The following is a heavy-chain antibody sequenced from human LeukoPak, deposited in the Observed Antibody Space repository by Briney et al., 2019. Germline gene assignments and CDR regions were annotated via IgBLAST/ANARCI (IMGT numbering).Heavy chain of an antibody. D-gene: IGHD3-22*01. CDR1: GYSFTSYW. V-gene: IGHV5-51*01. J-gene: IGHJ4*02. CDR3: ARPYYDSSGYLSHFDY. Sequence: GESLKISCKGSGYSFTSYWIGWVRQMPGKGLEWMGIIYRGDSDTRYSPSFQGQVTISADKSISTAYLQWSSLKASDTAMYYCARPYYDSSGYLSHFDYWGQGTLVTVSS. CDR2: IYRGDSDT.